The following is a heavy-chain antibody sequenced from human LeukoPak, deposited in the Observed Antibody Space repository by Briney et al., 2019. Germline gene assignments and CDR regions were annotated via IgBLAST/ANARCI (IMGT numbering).Heavy chain of an antibody. Sequence: SSETLSLTCTVSGGSISNYYWSWIRQPPGKGLEWIGYTHNSGNTKYNPSLKSRVTISLDTSKNQVSLKLSSVTAAETAVYYCARHLVGSSLDYWGQGTLVTVSS. D-gene: IGHD6-13*01. CDR1: GGSISNYY. CDR2: THNSGNT. CDR3: ARHLVGSSLDY. J-gene: IGHJ4*02. V-gene: IGHV4-59*08.